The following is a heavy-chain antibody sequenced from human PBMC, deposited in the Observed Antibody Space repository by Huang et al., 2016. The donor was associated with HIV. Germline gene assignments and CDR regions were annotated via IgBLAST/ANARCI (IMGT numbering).Heavy chain of an antibody. D-gene: IGHD2-15*01. Sequence: QVQLVEFGGGVVQPGSSLRLSCAASGFIFSNFGMHWVRQAPGKGLEWGAVISYDGRSDRYSDSVKGRFTISRDNDKNTLSLEMNRLRHDDTAVYYCAKESRWFSDFDQWGQGTLVTVSS. V-gene: IGHV3-30*18. CDR1: GFIFSNFG. CDR2: ISYDGRSD. CDR3: AKESRWFSDFDQ. J-gene: IGHJ5*02.